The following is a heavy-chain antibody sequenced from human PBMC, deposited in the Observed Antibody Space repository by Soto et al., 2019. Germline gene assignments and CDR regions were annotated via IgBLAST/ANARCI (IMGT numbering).Heavy chain of an antibody. CDR1: GGTFSSYA. V-gene: IGHV1-69*01. D-gene: IGHD2-15*01. Sequence: QVQLVQSGAEVKKPGSSVKVSCKASGGTFSSYAISWVRQAPGQGLEWMGGIIPIFGTANYAQKFQGRVTITADESTSTAYMELSSLRSEDTDVYYCASGYCSGGSCYSRSGYYYYGMDVWGQGTTVTVSS. J-gene: IGHJ6*02. CDR2: IIPIFGTA. CDR3: ASGYCSGGSCYSRSGYYYYGMDV.